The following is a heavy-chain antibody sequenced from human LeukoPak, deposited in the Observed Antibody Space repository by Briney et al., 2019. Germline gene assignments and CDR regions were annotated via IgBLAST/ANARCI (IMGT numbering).Heavy chain of an antibody. CDR3: AARPGDLAVPFDY. Sequence: GGSLRLSCAASGFTFSSYAMSWVRQAPGKGLEWVSAISGSGGSTYYAHSLKDRFTISRDNSKTTLYLQMHSLRAEDTAMYYCAARPGDLAVPFDYWGQGTLVIVSS. D-gene: IGHD3-10*01. CDR1: GFTFSSYA. CDR2: ISGSGGST. V-gene: IGHV3-23*01. J-gene: IGHJ4*02.